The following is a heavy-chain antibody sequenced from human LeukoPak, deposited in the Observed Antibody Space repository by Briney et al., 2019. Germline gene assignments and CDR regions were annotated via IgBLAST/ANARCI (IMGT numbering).Heavy chain of an antibody. V-gene: IGHV5-51*01. D-gene: IGHD6-19*01. CDR2: IYPGDSDI. CDR1: GDSFTNYW. J-gene: IGHJ4*02. Sequence: GESLKISCKASGDSFTNYWIGWVRHMPGEGLEWMGIIYPGDSDIKYNTSFQGQVTISADKSLNTAYLQWRSLKDSDTAMYYCARHISSGWYYVDYWGQGTLATVSS. CDR3: ARHISSGWYYVDY.